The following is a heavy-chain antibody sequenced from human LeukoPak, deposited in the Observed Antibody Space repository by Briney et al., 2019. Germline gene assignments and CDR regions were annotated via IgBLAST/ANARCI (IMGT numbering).Heavy chain of an antibody. J-gene: IGHJ4*02. CDR1: GFTVSNNY. CDR3: AVVEMSTPTPKYFDY. Sequence: GGSLRLSCAASGFTVSNNYLNWVRQAPGKGLEWISYISGTGSAKHYADSVKGRFTISRDNAKNSLSLQMNSLRAEDTAVYYCAVVEMSTPTPKYFDYWGQGTLVTVSS. V-gene: IGHV3-11*04. D-gene: IGHD5-24*01. CDR2: ISGTGSAK.